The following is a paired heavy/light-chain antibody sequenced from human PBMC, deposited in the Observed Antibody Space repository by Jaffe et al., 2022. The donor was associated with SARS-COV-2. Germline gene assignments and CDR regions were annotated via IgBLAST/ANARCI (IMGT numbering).Heavy chain of an antibody. CDR3: AKDRGEGFTGRNEY. V-gene: IGHV3-23*01. Sequence: EVQLLESGGTLVQPGQSLRLSCAASGFSFSSYGMSWVRQTPGKGLEWVSTIIGSGGSTYYADSVKGRFTISRDNSQNTLFLQMNSLRAEDTAIYYCAKDRGEGFTGRNEYWGQGTLVTVSS. CDR1: GFSFSSYG. CDR2: IIGSGGST. J-gene: IGHJ4*02. D-gene: IGHD3-10*01.
Light chain of an antibody. J-gene: IGKJ2*01. CDR3: QQTYSLPHT. CDR2: LAS. Sequence: DIQMTQSPFSLSASVGDRVTITCRASQTINNYLNWYQQKPGKAPNLLIYLASTLQSGVPSRFSGSGSGTDFTLTISSLQPEDFATYYCQQTYSLPHTFGQGTKLEIK. V-gene: IGKV1-39*01. CDR1: QTINNY.